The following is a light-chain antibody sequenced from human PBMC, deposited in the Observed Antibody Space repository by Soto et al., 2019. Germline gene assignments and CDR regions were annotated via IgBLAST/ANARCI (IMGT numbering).Light chain of an antibody. CDR3: QQSYMDPIT. CDR1: QGISSF. J-gene: IGKJ5*01. Sequence: DIQMTHSPSTLSGSVGDIVTITGRASQGISSFLAWYQQKPGKAPKLLIYAASTLQSGVPSRFSGSGGGTDFTLSISSVQPEDFATYFCQQSYMDPITFGQGTRLEIK. V-gene: IGKV1-39*01. CDR2: AAS.